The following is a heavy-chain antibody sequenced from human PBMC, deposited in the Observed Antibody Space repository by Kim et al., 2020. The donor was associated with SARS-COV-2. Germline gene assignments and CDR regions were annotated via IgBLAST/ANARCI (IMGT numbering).Heavy chain of an antibody. V-gene: IGHV3-23*01. J-gene: IGHJ4*02. CDR3: AKEPHDGLGSFKRNFFDY. D-gene: IGHD3-10*01. CDR1: GFSFSNYA. CDR2: IVASGGDT. Sequence: GGSLRLSCAASGFSFSNYAMSWVRQAPGMGLEWVSVIVASGGDTYYADSVKGRFTISRDNSKNTLYLQMSSLRAEDTAVYYCAKEPHDGLGSFKRNFFDYWGQGTLVTVSS.